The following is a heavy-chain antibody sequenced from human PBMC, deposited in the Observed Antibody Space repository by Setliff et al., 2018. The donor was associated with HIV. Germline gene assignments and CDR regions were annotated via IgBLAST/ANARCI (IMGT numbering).Heavy chain of an antibody. Sequence: SETLSLTCTVSGDSISSGRYYWNWIRQPAGKGLDWIGHIFTSGGAFSSGTANYSPSLKSRVTISVDISKNQFSLKLTSVTAADTAMYFCARDSPADGGNPGRFQRWGQGTLVTVSS. J-gene: IGHJ1*01. V-gene: IGHV4-61*09. CDR2: IFTSGGA. D-gene: IGHD2-15*01. CDR1: GDSISSGRYY. CDR3: ARDSPADGGNPGRFQR.